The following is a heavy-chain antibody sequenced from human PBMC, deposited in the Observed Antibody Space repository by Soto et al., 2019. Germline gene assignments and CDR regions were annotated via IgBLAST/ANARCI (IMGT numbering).Heavy chain of an antibody. D-gene: IGHD3-10*01. CDR3: AKDRRDYGSGSPPAFDI. J-gene: IGHJ3*02. Sequence: PGGSLRLSCAASGFTFSSSRMHWVRQVPGKGLEWVSGICGNSGSIGYADSVKGRFTISRDNAKNSLYLQMNSLRAEDTALYYCAKDRRDYGSGSPPAFDIWGQGTMVTVSS. CDR2: ICGNSGSI. V-gene: IGHV3-9*01. CDR1: GFTFSSSR.